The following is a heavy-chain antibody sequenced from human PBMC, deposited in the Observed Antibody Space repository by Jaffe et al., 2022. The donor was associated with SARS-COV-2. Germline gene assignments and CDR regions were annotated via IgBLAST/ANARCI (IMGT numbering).Heavy chain of an antibody. V-gene: IGHV4-59*01. CDR1: GGSISSYY. D-gene: IGHD2-2*01. Sequence: QVQLQESGPGLVKPSETLSLTCTVSGGSISSYYWSWIRQPPGKGLEWIGYISYSGSTNYNPSLKSRVTISVDTSKNQFSLKLSSVTAADTAIYYCARGVRVVPAAIYVWGQGTTVTVSS. J-gene: IGHJ6*02. CDR2: ISYSGST. CDR3: ARGVRVVPAAIYV.